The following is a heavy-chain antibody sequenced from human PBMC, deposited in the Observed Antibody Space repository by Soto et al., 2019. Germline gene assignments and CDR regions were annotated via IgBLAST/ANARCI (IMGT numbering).Heavy chain of an antibody. D-gene: IGHD3-16*01. CDR2: IYNSGST. V-gene: IGHV4-61*01. CDR3: ARVDTALITGANWFDP. Sequence: QVQLQESGPGLVKPSETLSLTCTVSGDSVSTDANYYWSWIRQPPGKTLEWIGYIYNSGSTKYNPSLKSRVTFSIDTSKRQFSLKLNSVTAADTAVYYCARVDTALITGANWFDPWGQGTRVTVSS. J-gene: IGHJ5*02. CDR1: GDSVSTDANYY.